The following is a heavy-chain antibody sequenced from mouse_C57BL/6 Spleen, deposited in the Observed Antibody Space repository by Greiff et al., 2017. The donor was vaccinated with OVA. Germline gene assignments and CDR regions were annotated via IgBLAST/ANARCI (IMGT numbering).Heavy chain of an antibody. CDR3: TNNYAMDY. J-gene: IGHJ4*01. V-gene: IGHV14-4*01. CDR1: GFNIKDDY. Sequence: EVQLQQSGAELVRPGASVKLSCTASGFNIKDDYMHWVKQRPEQGLEWIGWIDPENGDTEYASKFQGKATITADTSSNTAYLQLSSLTSEDTAVYYCTNNYAMDYWGQGTSVTVSS. CDR2: IDPENGDT.